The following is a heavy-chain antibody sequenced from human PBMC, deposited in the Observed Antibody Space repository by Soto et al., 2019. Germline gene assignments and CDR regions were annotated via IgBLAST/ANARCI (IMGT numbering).Heavy chain of an antibody. CDR3: VRDEEAEPWYIPDY. CDR2: INIDGSNI. V-gene: IGHV3-74*03. CDR1: GFIFSSYW. J-gene: IGHJ4*02. D-gene: IGHD1-20*01. Sequence: EVQLVESGGTLVQPGESLRLSCAASGFIFSSYWIHWVRQAPGKGLVWVSLINIDGSNIQYADSVRGRFTISRDNAKNTVSLQMNSLRVEETVVYYCVRDEEAEPWYIPDYWGQGTLVNVSS.